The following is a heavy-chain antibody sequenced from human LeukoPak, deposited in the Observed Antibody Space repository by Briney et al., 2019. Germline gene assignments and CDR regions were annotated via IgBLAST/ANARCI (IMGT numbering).Heavy chain of an antibody. CDR1: GFTFSNAW. J-gene: IGHJ4*02. Sequence: GGSLRLSCAASGFTFSNAWMSWVRHAPGKGLEWVSRINIAGSVTTYADSVKGRFTISGDNAKKTLYLQMNSLRAEDTAVYYCARDMVDWGQGTLVTVSS. D-gene: IGHD2-15*01. CDR2: INIAGSVT. V-gene: IGHV3-74*01. CDR3: ARDMVD.